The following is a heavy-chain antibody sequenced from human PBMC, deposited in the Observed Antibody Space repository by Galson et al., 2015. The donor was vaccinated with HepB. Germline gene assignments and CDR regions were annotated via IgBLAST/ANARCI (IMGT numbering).Heavy chain of an antibody. V-gene: IGHV5-10-1*01. CDR3: AREDRDGYNINYYYGMDV. CDR1: GYSFTSYW. J-gene: IGHJ6*02. D-gene: IGHD5-24*01. CDR2: IDPSDSYT. Sequence: QSGAEVKKPGESLRISCKASGYSFTSYWISWVRQMPGKGLEWMGRIDPSDSYTTYSPSFQGHVSISVDKSINTAHLQWSSLKASDTGMYYCAREDRDGYNINYYYGMDVWGQGTTVTVSS.